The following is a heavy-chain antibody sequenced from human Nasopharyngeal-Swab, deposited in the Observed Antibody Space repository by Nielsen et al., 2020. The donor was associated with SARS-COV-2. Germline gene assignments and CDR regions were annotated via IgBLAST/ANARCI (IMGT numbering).Heavy chain of an antibody. CDR2: IWYDGSNK. CDR1: GFTFSSYG. Sequence: GRSLRLSCAASGFTFSSYGMHWFRQAPGKGLEWVAFIWYDGSNKYYADSVKGRFTISRDNSNNTLYLQMNSLRAEDTAVYDCARDYNGGGYDIDYWGQGTLVTVSS. V-gene: IGHV3-33*01. CDR3: ARDYNGGGYDIDY. J-gene: IGHJ4*02. D-gene: IGHD5-12*01.